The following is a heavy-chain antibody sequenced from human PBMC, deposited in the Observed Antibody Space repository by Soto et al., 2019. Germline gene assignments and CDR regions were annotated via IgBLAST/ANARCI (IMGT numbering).Heavy chain of an antibody. Sequence: QVQLVQSGAEVKKPGSSVKVSCKASGGTFSSYAISWVRQAPGQGLEWMGGIIPIFGTANYAQKFQGRVTITADESTSTAYMELSSLRSEDTAVYYCASSWPVRLEELSASDNWFDPWGQGTLVTVSS. D-gene: IGHD3-16*02. CDR2: IIPIFGTA. CDR1: GGTFSSYA. V-gene: IGHV1-69*01. J-gene: IGHJ5*02. CDR3: ASSWPVRLEELSASDNWFDP.